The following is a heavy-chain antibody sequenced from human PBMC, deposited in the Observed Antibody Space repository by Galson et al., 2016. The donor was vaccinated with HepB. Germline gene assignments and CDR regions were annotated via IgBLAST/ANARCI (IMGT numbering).Heavy chain of an antibody. CDR2: IRSSSSHK. CDR1: EFTFSSYT. Sequence: SLRLSCAASEFTFSSYTMTWVRQAPGMGLEWVSTIRSSSSHKFYADSVKGRFTISRDNAKKSLFLQMNSLRAEDTAVYYCASGGIVGAFWGQGTQVTVSS. J-gene: IGHJ4*02. V-gene: IGHV3-21*01. D-gene: IGHD1-26*01. CDR3: ASGGIVGAF.